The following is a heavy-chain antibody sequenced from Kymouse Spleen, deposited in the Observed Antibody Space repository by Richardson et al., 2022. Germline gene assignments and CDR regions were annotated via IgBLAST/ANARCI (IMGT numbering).Heavy chain of an antibody. Sequence: QVQLQESGPGLVKPSETLSLTCTVSGGSISSYYWSWIRQPPGKGLEWIGYIYYSGSTNYNPSLKSRVTISVDTSKNQFSLKLSSVTAADTAVYYCARAHDILTGLDYWGQGTLVTVSS. V-gene: IGHV4-59*01. CDR1: GGSISSYY. D-gene: IGHD3-9*01. J-gene: IGHJ4*02. CDR3: ARAHDILTGLDY. CDR2: IYYSGST.